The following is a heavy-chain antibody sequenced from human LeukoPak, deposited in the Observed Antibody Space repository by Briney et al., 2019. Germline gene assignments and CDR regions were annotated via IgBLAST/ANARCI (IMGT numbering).Heavy chain of an antibody. D-gene: IGHD3-10*01. CDR1: GYSFTSYW. CDR3: ARAAKRDGSGSYYNVSTDY. CDR2: IVPSDSYT. J-gene: IGHJ4*02. Sequence: GESLRISCKGSGYSFTSYWISWVRQMPGQGLEWMGRIVPSDSYTNYSPSFQGHVTISADKSISTAYLQWNSLKASDSAMYYCARAAKRDGSGSYYNVSTDYWGQGTLVTVSS. V-gene: IGHV5-10-1*01.